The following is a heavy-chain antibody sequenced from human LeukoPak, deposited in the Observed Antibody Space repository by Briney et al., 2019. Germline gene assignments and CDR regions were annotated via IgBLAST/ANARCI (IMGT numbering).Heavy chain of an antibody. Sequence: PSETLSLTCAVSGGSFSGYYWSWIRQPPGKGLEWIGEINHSGSTNYNPSLKSRVTISVDTSKNQFSLKLSSVTAADTAVYYCARVGYSSGWYDVYYYYYMDVWGKGTTVTVSS. CDR3: ARVGYSSGWYDVYYYYYMDV. D-gene: IGHD6-19*01. CDR1: GGSFSGYY. V-gene: IGHV4-34*01. CDR2: INHSGST. J-gene: IGHJ6*03.